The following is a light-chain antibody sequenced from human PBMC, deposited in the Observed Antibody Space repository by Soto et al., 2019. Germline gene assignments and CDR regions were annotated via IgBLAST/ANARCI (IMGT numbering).Light chain of an antibody. CDR3: QQRSNWPPFT. Sequence: EIVLTQSPGTLSLSPGERATLSCRASQSVSLSLAWYQQRPGQAPRLLIYDVSNRATGIPARFSGSGSGTDFTLTISSLEPEDFAVYYCQQRSNWPPFTFGPGTKVDIK. V-gene: IGKV3-11*01. CDR1: QSVSLS. CDR2: DVS. J-gene: IGKJ3*01.